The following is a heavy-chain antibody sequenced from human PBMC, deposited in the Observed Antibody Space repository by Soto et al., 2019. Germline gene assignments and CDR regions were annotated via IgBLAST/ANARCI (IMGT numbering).Heavy chain of an antibody. CDR1: GFTFSSYS. CDR2: ISSSSSYI. D-gene: IGHD6-13*01. CDR3: ARVRAAAHGDY. J-gene: IGHJ4*02. Sequence: PVGSLRLACAASGFTFSSYSMNWVRQAPGKGLEWVSSISSSSSYIYYADSVKGRFTISRDNAKNSLYLQMNSVRAEDTAVYYCARVRAAAHGDYWGQGTLVTVSS. V-gene: IGHV3-21*01.